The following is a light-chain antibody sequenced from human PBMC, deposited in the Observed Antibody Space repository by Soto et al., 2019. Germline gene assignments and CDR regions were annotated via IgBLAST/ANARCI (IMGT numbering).Light chain of an antibody. Sequence: DLQMTQSPSTLSASVGDRVTITCRASQSVSSWLAWYQQKPGKAPKLLIYKASTLETGVPSRFSGSGSGTGFTLTISSLQPDDFATYYCQQYNSYSTFGQGTKLEIK. CDR3: QQYNSYST. CDR1: QSVSSW. V-gene: IGKV1-5*03. CDR2: KAS. J-gene: IGKJ2*01.